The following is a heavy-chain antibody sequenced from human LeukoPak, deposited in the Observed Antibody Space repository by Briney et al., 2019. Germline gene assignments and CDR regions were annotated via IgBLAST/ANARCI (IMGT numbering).Heavy chain of an antibody. Sequence: GGSLRLSCAASGFTFSSYSMNWVRQAPGKGLEWVSSISSSSSYIYYADSVKGRFTISRDNAKNSLYLQMNSLRAEDTAVYYCARDRDIVVVPAAMVDYWGQGTLVTASS. CDR2: ISSSSSYI. J-gene: IGHJ4*02. V-gene: IGHV3-21*01. CDR1: GFTFSSYS. CDR3: ARDRDIVVVPAAMVDY. D-gene: IGHD2-2*01.